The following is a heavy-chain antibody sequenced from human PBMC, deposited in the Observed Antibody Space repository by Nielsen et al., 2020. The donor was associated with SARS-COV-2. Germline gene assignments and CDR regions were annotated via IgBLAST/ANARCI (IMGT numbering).Heavy chain of an antibody. V-gene: IGHV4-38-2*02. Sequence: SETLSLTCTVSGYSISSGYYWGWIRQPPGKGLEWIATINHYGTIYYNPSLKSRVTISVDTSKNQFSLRLSSVTAADTAVYYCARDPWGVTLARKLIINSYYDYWGHGNLVTVSS. CDR3: ARDPWGVTLARKLIINSYYDY. CDR1: GYSISSGYY. CDR2: INHYGTI. J-gene: IGHJ4*01. D-gene: IGHD3-10*01.